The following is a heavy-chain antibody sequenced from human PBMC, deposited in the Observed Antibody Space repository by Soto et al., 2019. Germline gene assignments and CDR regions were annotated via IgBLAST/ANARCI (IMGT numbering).Heavy chain of an antibody. Sequence: ASVKVSCKASGYTFTSYGISWVRQAPGQGLEWMGWISAYNGNTNYAQKLQGRVTMTTDTSTSTAYMELRSVRSDDTAVYYCASDRGIVATIGYYYYGMDVWGQGTTVTVSS. CDR2: ISAYNGNT. CDR3: ASDRGIVATIGYYYYGMDV. D-gene: IGHD5-12*01. J-gene: IGHJ6*02. V-gene: IGHV1-18*04. CDR1: GYTFTSYG.